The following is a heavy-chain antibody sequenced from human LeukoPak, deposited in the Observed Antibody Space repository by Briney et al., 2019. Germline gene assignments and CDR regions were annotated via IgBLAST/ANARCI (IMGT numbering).Heavy chain of an antibody. Sequence: SETLSLTCTVSGGSISSYYWSWIRQPPGKGLEWIGYIYYSGSTNYNPSLKSRVTISVDTSKNQFSLKLSSVTAADTAVYYCARGGWLLSPFDCWGQGTLVTVSS. J-gene: IGHJ4*02. CDR1: GGSISSYY. D-gene: IGHD3-9*01. CDR2: IYYSGST. V-gene: IGHV4-59*01. CDR3: ARGGWLLSPFDC.